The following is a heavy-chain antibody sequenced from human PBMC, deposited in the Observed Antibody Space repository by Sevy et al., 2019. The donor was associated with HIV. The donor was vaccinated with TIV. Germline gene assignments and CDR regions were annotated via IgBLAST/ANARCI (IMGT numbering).Heavy chain of an antibody. CDR2: FDPEYGET. CDR3: ATTKDYYVSSGSPFDY. D-gene: IGHD3-22*01. CDR1: GYTLTQLS. J-gene: IGHJ4*02. Sequence: ASVKVSCKVSGYTLTQLSVHWVRQAPGKWLEWMGSFDPEYGETIYAQNFQGRVTMTEDTSTDTAYMDLSSLRSEDTAVYYCATTKDYYVSSGSPFDYWGQGTLVTVSS. V-gene: IGHV1-24*01.